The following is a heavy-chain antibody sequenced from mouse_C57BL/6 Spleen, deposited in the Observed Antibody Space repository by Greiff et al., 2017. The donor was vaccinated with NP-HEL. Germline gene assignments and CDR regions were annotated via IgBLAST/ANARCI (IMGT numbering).Heavy chain of an antibody. V-gene: IGHV3-3*01. CDR3: ARENDYGSYYAMDY. CDR1: GFSINSDCY. J-gene: IGHJ4*01. CDR2: TFYSGIT. D-gene: IGHD1-1*01. Sequence: EVQLQASGPSLVRPSQTLSLTCTVTGFSINSDCYWIWIRQFPGNKLEYIGYTFYSGITYYNPSLESRTYITRDTSKNQFSLKLSSVTTEDTATYYWARENDYGSYYAMDYWGQGTSVTVSA.